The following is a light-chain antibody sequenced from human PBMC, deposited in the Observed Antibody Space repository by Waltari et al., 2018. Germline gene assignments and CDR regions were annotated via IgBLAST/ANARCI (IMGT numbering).Light chain of an antibody. J-gene: IGKJ2*01. CDR2: KAS. CDR1: QSISTW. V-gene: IGKV1-5*03. Sequence: DMQMTQSPSTLSASVGDRVTITCRASQSISTWLAWYQQKPGKAPKLLIYKASSLEGGGPSRFSGSGSGTEFTLTISSLQPDDFATYYCQQYSTYSRTFGQGTKLEIK. CDR3: QQYSTYSRT.